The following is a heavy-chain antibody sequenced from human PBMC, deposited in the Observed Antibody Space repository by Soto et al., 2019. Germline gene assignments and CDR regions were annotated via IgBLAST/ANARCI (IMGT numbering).Heavy chain of an antibody. V-gene: IGHV3-21*01. CDR3: TGDASRDSSARGWFDP. Sequence: GGSLRLSCAASGFTFRSFTMNWVCQAPGKGLEWVSTISSNSAYIYYTDALRGRFTISRDNAKNSLHLQMNSLRAEDTAVYYCTGDASRDSSARGWFDPWGPGTLVTVSS. J-gene: IGHJ5*02. CDR2: ISSNSAYI. D-gene: IGHD6-13*01. CDR1: GFTFRSFT.